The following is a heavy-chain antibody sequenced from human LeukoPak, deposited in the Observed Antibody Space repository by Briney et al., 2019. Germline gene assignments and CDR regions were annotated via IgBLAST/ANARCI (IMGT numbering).Heavy chain of an antibody. V-gene: IGHV1-2*02. J-gene: IGHJ6*03. CDR2: INPNSGGT. D-gene: IGHD3-3*01. CDR1: GYTFTGYY. CDR3: ARGPEYRLRFLEWASPMDV. Sequence: ASVKVSCKASGYTFTGYYMHWVRQAPGQGLEWMGWINPNSGGTNYAQKFQGRVTMTRDTSISTAYMELSRLGSDDTAVYYCARGPEYRLRFLEWASPMDVWGKGTTVTVSS.